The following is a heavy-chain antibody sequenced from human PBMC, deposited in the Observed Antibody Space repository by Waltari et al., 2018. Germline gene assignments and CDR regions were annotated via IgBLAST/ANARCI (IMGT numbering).Heavy chain of an antibody. D-gene: IGHD3-22*01. CDR1: GGSVSSGSYY. V-gene: IGHV4-61*01. CDR2: IYYSGST. CDR3: ARVADYYDSSGYYI. Sequence: PGLVKPSETLSLTCTVSGGSVSSGSYYWSWIRQPPGKGLEWIGYIYYSGSTNYNPSLKSRVTISVDTSKNQFSLKLSSVTAADTAVYYCARVADYYDSSGYYIWGQGTLVTVSS. J-gene: IGHJ4*02.